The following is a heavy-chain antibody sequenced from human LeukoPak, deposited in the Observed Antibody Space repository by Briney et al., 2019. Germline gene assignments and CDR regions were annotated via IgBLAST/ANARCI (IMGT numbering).Heavy chain of an antibody. Sequence: DTRYSPPFQGQGTISADKSISTAYLQWSSLKAPDTAMYYCARHLGPIKPLDYWGQGTLVTVSS. J-gene: IGHJ4*02. CDR2: DT. D-gene: IGHD3-16*01. CDR3: ARHLGPIKPLDY. V-gene: IGHV5-51*01.